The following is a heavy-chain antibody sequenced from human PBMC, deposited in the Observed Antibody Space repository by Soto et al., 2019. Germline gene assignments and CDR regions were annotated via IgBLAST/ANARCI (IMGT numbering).Heavy chain of an antibody. D-gene: IGHD4-17*01. CDR2: IYYSGST. V-gene: IGHV4-31*03. Sequence: SETLSLTCTVSGGSISSGGYYWSWIRQHPGKGLEWIGYIYYSGSTYYNPSLKSRVTISVDTSKNQFSLKLSSVTAADTAVYYCARGATVTTLFNGYFDYWGQGTLVTVSS. J-gene: IGHJ4*02. CDR3: ARGATVTTLFNGYFDY. CDR1: GGSISSGGYY.